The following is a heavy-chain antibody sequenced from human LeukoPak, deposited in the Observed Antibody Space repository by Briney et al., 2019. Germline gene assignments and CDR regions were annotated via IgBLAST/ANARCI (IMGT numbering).Heavy chain of an antibody. Sequence: ASVKVSCKASGYTFTSYYMHWVRQAPGQGLEWMGIINPSGGSTSYAQKFQGRVTMTRDTSTSTVYMELSSLRSEDTAVYYCASDSIFLEKPRYYGSGSPNLYFDYWGQGTLVTVSS. V-gene: IGHV1-46*01. CDR2: INPSGGST. J-gene: IGHJ4*02. D-gene: IGHD3-10*01. CDR1: GYTFTSYY. CDR3: ASDSIFLEKPRYYGSGSPNLYFDY.